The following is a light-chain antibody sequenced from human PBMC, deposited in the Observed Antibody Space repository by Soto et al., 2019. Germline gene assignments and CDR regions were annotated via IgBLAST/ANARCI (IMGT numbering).Light chain of an antibody. Sequence: DIQMTQSTSTLSASVGDRVVITCRASQNINKWLAWYQQKPGKAPKFLIYDASTLETGVPSRFSGSGSGTEFTLTISSLQPDDFATFYCQQYDTFPRTFGQGTKVDI. CDR2: DAS. J-gene: IGKJ1*01. CDR3: QQYDTFPRT. V-gene: IGKV1-5*01. CDR1: QNINKW.